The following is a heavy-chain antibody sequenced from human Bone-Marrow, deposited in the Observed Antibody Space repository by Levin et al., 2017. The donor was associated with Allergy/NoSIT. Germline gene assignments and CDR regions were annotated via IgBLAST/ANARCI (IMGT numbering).Heavy chain of an antibody. J-gene: IGHJ4*02. CDR2: ISGSGGDT. CDR3: AKGPYSSGWSHFDY. V-gene: IGHV3-23*01. CDR1: GFTFSSYA. D-gene: IGHD6-19*01. Sequence: GESLKISCAASGFTFSSYAMSWVRQAPGKGLEWVSAISGSGGDTFSADSVKGRFTISRDNSKNTLYLQMNSLRAEDTAVYYCAKGPYSSGWSHFDYWGQGTLVTVSS.